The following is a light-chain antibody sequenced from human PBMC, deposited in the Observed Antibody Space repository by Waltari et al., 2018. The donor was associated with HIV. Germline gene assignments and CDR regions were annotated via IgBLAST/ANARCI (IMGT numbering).Light chain of an antibody. CDR2: KDT. CDR1: SPNIENDN. J-gene: IGLJ1*01. CDR3: VGWDSRLSGYV. V-gene: IGLV1-47*01. Sequence: QSVLTPPPSASGTPGQRVTIPCSGSSPNIENDNVYWYQQLTGAAPRLLIYKDTQRPSGVPDRFTGSKSGTSASLAISGLRSEDEADYYCVGWDSRLSGYVFGSGTKVTVL.